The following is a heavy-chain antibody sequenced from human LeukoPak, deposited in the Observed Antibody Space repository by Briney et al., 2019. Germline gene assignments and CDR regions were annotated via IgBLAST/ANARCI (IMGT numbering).Heavy chain of an antibody. V-gene: IGHV1-2*06. D-gene: IGHD6-19*01. J-gene: IGHJ4*02. CDR2: IDPNVDDR. CDR3: ARDAAVVGQGSEY. Sequence: GASVKVSCKASGYTFSGYWLHWVRQAPGQGLEWMGRIDPNVDDRKYAQKFQGRVTMTRDTSTNTAYMELSSLRSDDTAMYYCARDAAVVGQGSEYWGQGTLVTVSS. CDR1: GYTFSGYW.